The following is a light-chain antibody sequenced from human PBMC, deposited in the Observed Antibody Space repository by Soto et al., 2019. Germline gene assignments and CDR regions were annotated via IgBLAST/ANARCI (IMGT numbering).Light chain of an antibody. CDR2: DAS. CDR3: QQRSNWPPGLT. J-gene: IGKJ4*01. CDR1: QSFSSY. V-gene: IGKV3-11*01. Sequence: EIVFSQSPATLSFSPGERATLSFRASQSFSSYLAWYQQKPCQAPRLLIYDASNRATGIPARFSGSGSGTDFTLTISSLEPEDFAVYYCQQRSNWPPGLTFGGGTKVDIK.